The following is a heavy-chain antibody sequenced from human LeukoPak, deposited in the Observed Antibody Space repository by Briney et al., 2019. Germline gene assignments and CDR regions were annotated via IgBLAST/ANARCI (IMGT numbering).Heavy chain of an antibody. J-gene: IGHJ6*03. CDR3: ARQGAAGKYYYYYMDV. V-gene: IGHV5-51*01. Sequence: LGESLKISCKGSGYSFTTYWIGWVRQMPGKGLEWMGIIYPGDSDTRYSPSFQGQVTISADKSINTAYLEWSSLKASDTAIYYCARQGAAGKYYYYYMDVWGKETTVTVSS. CDR1: GYSFTTYW. D-gene: IGHD6-13*01. CDR2: IYPGDSDT.